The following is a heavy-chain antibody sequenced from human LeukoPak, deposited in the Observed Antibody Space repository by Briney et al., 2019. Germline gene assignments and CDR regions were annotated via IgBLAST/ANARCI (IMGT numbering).Heavy chain of an antibody. Sequence: PGGSLRLSCAGSGFTFNNSWMHWVRQAPGKGQVWVSRINSDGTRSYADSVKGRFTISRDNAKNTLFLQMNSLRVEDTAVYFCASPRSGDRGGYHDPCDIWGQGTMVTVSS. CDR2: INSDGTR. CDR3: ASPRSGDRGGYHDPCDI. D-gene: IGHD3-22*01. V-gene: IGHV3-74*01. CDR1: GFTFNNSW. J-gene: IGHJ3*02.